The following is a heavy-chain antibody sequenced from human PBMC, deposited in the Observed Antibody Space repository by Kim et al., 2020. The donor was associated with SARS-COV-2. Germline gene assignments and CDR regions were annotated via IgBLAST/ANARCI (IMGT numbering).Heavy chain of an antibody. Sequence: SRVTISVDTSKTQFSLKLSSVTAADTAVYYCARQKRVTAMVRGVSGAFDIWGQGTMVTVSS. J-gene: IGHJ3*02. CDR3: ARQKRVTAMVRGVSGAFDI. D-gene: IGHD3-10*01. V-gene: IGHV4-39*01.